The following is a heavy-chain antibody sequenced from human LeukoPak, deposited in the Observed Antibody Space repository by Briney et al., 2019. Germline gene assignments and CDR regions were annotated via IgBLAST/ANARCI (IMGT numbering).Heavy chain of an antibody. J-gene: IGHJ4*02. Sequence: GGSLRLSCSASGFTFSTYAMSWGRRAPGKGLEWVSAICGRGDTTYFADSVKGPFTISRDNSKNTLYLQMNSLSGEDTAVYFCAKRAGVGCGSPLNNYFDYWGQGTLVTVSS. D-gene: IGHD2-21*01. CDR1: GFTFSTYA. V-gene: IGHV3-23*01. CDR2: ICGRGDTT. CDR3: AKRAGVGCGSPLNNYFDY.